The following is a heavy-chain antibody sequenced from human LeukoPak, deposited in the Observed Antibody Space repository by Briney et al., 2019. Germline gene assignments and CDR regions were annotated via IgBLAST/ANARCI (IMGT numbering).Heavy chain of an antibody. V-gene: IGHV5-51*01. Sequence: GESLKISCKGPGYSFTSYWIGWVRQMPGKGLEWMGIIYPGDSDTRYSPSFQGQVTISADKSISTAYLQWSSLKASDTAMYYCARIITVEMATKGGGDWFDPWGQGTLVTVSS. D-gene: IGHD5-24*01. CDR1: GYSFTSYW. CDR3: ARIITVEMATKGGGDWFDP. J-gene: IGHJ5*02. CDR2: IYPGDSDT.